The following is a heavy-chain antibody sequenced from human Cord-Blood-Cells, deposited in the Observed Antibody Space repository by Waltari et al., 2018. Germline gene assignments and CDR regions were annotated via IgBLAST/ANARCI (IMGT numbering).Heavy chain of an antibody. CDR2: IIPILGIA. V-gene: IGHV1-69*09. Sequence: QVQLVQSGAEVKKPGSSVKVSCKASGGTFSSYAISWVRPAPGQGLEWMGRIIPILGIANYAQKFQGRVTITADKSTSTAYMELSSLRSEDTAVYYCAREGQGRRSSSIDYWGQGTLVTVSS. CDR1: GGTFSSYA. D-gene: IGHD6-6*01. CDR3: AREGQGRRSSSIDY. J-gene: IGHJ4*02.